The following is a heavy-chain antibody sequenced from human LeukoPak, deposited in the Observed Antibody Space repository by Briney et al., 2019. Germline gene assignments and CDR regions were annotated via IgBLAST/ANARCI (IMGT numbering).Heavy chain of an antibody. CDR1: GDSVSSNSAA. V-gene: IGHV6-1*01. Sequence: SQTLPLTCAISGDSVSSNSAAWNWIRQSPSRGLEWLGRTYYRSKWYNDYAVSVKSRITINPDTSKNQFSLQLNSVTPEDTAVYYCARAIPYRRSSSEFDYWGQGTLVTVSS. J-gene: IGHJ4*02. CDR2: TYYRSKWYN. D-gene: IGHD6-6*01. CDR3: ARAIPYRRSSSEFDY.